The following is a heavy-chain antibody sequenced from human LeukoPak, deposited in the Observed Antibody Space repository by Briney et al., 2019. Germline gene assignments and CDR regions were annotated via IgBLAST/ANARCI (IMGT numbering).Heavy chain of an antibody. J-gene: IGHJ4*02. V-gene: IGHV1-2*02. CDR1: GYPFTGYY. CDR3: ARGGYDFWSGYSVPRY. D-gene: IGHD3-3*01. Sequence: ASVKVSCKASGYPFTGYYMHWVRQAPGQGLEWMGWINPNSGGTNYAQKFQGRVTMTRDTSISTAYMELSRLRSDDTAVYYCARGGYDFWSGYSVPRYWGQGTLVTVSS. CDR2: INPNSGGT.